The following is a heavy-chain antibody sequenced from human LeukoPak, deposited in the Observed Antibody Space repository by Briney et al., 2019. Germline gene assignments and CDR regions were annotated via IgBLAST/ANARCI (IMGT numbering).Heavy chain of an antibody. Sequence: GGSLRLSRAASGFTFSNYWMTWVRQAPGKGLQWVASIRQDANVKYYVDSVKGRFTISRDNAENSLYLQMNSLRAEDTAVYYCARWADDSGIYYIASWGQGSLVIVSP. V-gene: IGHV3-7*01. CDR2: IRQDANVK. D-gene: IGHD3-10*01. J-gene: IGHJ4*02. CDR3: ARWADDSGIYYIAS. CDR1: GFTFSNYW.